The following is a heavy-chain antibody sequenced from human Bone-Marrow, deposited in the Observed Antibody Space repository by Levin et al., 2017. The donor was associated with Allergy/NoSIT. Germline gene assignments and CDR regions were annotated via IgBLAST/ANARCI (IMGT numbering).Heavy chain of an antibody. D-gene: IGHD6-19*01. CDR1: GFTFSSYS. CDR2: ISSSSSTI. CDR3: ARDAGGGRIAVAGTGVDY. Sequence: VASVKVSCAASGFTFSSYSMNWVRQAPGKGLEWVSYISSSSSTIYYADSVKGRFTISRDNAKNSLYLQMNSLRDEDTAVYYCARDAGGGRIAVAGTGVDYWGQGTLVTVSS. V-gene: IGHV3-48*02. J-gene: IGHJ4*02.